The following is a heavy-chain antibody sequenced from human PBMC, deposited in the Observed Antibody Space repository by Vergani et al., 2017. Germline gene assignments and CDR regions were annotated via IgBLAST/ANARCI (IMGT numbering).Heavy chain of an antibody. CDR3: TTGFPGSSWSTY. D-gene: IGHD6-13*01. J-gene: IGHJ4*01. CDR2: IWSKPYGGTT. CDR1: GFSFSSYS. V-gene: IGHV3-49*04. Sequence: EVQLVESGGGLVKPGGSLRLSCAASGFSFSSYSMNWVRQAPGKGLEWVAFIWSKPYGGTTEYAASVKGRFTISRDDSKSIAYLQMSSLKAEDTAVYYCTTGFPGSSWSTYWGQGTLVTVSS.